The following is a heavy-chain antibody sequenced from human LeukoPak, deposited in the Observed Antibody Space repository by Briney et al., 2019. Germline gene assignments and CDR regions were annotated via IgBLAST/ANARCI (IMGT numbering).Heavy chain of an antibody. D-gene: IGHD2-21*01. Sequence: GGSLRLSCAASGFTFSSYWMHWVRQAPGKGLVWVSHTNSDGSSTTYADSVKGRFTFSRDNAKNTLYLQMNSLRAEDTAVYYCARGAGGAIWGQGTLVTVSS. J-gene: IGHJ4*02. CDR2: TNSDGSST. CDR1: GFTFSSYW. V-gene: IGHV3-74*01. CDR3: ARGAGGAI.